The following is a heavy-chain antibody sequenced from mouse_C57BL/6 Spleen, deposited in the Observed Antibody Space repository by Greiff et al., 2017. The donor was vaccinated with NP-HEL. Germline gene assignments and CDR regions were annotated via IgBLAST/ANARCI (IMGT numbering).Heavy chain of an antibody. CDR3: ARHEDRDYGGDYDMDD. Sequence: QVQLKQSGAELVKPGASVKLSCAASGYTFTEYTIHWVKQRSGQGLEWIGWFYPGGGSIKYTEKFKGKATLTADKSSSTVYMELSRLTDEDSAVYSGARHEDRDYGGDYDMDDWGQGTSVTVSS. CDR1: GYTFTEYT. V-gene: IGHV1-62-2*01. J-gene: IGHJ4*01. D-gene: IGHD2-4*01. CDR2: FYPGGGSI.